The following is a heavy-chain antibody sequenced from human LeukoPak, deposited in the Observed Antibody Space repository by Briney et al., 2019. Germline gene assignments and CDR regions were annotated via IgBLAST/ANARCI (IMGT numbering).Heavy chain of an antibody. CDR3: ARAPSGWYVGGWFDP. CDR1: GGSISSSSYY. Sequence: SETLSLTCTVSGGSISSSSYYWGWIRQPPGKGLEWIGSIYYSGSTYYNPSLKSRVTISVDTSKNQFSLKLSSVTAADTAVYYCARAPSGWYVGGWFDPWGQGTLVTVSS. V-gene: IGHV4-39*07. CDR2: IYYSGST. J-gene: IGHJ5*02. D-gene: IGHD6-19*01.